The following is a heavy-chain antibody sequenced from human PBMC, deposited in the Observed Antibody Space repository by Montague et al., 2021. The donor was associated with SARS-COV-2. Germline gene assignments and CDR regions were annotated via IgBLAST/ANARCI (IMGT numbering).Heavy chain of an antibody. CDR3: ARDPGNKVGSTRYFSMDV. V-gene: IGHV6-1*01. J-gene: IGHJ6*02. CDR2: TYYRSKWYN. D-gene: IGHD1-26*01. Sequence: CAISGDSVSDNTAAWNWIRQFPSRGLEWLGRTYYRSKWYNDYAISVKSRITINPDTSKNQFSLQLDSVTPEDTAVYYCARDPGNKVGSTRYFSMDVWGQGTTVTVSS. CDR1: GDSVSDNTAA.